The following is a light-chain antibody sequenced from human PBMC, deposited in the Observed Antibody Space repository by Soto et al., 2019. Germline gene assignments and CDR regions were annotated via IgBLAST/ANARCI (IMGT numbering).Light chain of an antibody. CDR3: QQYNNWPFT. Sequence: EIVMTQSPATLSVSPGERATLSCRASQSVSSNLAWYQQKPGQAPRLLIYGASIRATGIPARFSGSGSGTEFNLTISSLQSEDFAVYYCQQYNNWPFTFGPGTKVDIK. J-gene: IGKJ3*01. V-gene: IGKV3D-15*01. CDR2: GAS. CDR1: QSVSSN.